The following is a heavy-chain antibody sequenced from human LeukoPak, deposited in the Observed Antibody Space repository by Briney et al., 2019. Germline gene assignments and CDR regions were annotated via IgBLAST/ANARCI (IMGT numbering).Heavy chain of an antibody. D-gene: IGHD2-15*01. Sequence: GGSLRLSCAASGFTFSSYAMHWVRQAPGKGLEWVAVISYDGSNKYYADSVKGRFTISRDNSKNSLYLQMNSLRAEDTAVYYCARVWRGSFDYWGQGTLVTVSS. J-gene: IGHJ4*02. CDR1: GFTFSSYA. CDR3: ARVWRGSFDY. CDR2: ISYDGSNK. V-gene: IGHV3-30*04.